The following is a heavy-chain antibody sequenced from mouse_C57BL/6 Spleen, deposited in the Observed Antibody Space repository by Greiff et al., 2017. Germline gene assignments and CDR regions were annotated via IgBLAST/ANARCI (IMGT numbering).Heavy chain of an antibody. CDR2: IWSGGST. D-gene: IGHD1-1*01. J-gene: IGHJ2*01. CDR3: ARNSGYYGSAHFDY. V-gene: IGHV2-2*01. CDR1: GFSLTSYG. Sequence: QVQLKQSGPGLVQPSQSLSITCTVSGFSLTSYGVHWVRQSPGKGLEWLGVIWSGGSTDYNAAFISRLSISKDNSKSQVFFKMNSLQADDTAIYYCARNSGYYGSAHFDYWGQGTTLTVSS.